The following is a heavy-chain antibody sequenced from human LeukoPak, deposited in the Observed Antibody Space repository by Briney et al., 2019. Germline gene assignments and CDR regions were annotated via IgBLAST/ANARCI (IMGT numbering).Heavy chain of an antibody. D-gene: IGHD3-22*01. V-gene: IGHV1-8*03. CDR2: MNPNSGNT. J-gene: IGHJ4*02. CDR3: ARGLDYYDSSGYPQTFDY. CDR1: GYTFTSYD. Sequence: ASVKVSCKASGYTFTSYDINWVRQATGQGLEWMGWMNPNSGNTGYAQKFQGRVTITRNTSISTAYMELSSLRSEDTAVYYCARGLDYYDSSGYPQTFDYWGQGTLVTVSS.